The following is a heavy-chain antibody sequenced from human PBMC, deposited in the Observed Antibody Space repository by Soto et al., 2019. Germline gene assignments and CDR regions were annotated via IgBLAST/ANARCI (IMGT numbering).Heavy chain of an antibody. V-gene: IGHV4-4*07. CDR1: GGSISSYY. CDR2: IYTSGST. Sequence: PSDTQSLTCPVSGGSISSYYWSWFRPHAGKGLELIGRIYTSGSTNYNPSLKSRVTMSVDTSKNQFSLKLSSVTAADTAVYYCARQGSMVRGVSLGYYYYGMDGWGQGTTVTVSS. CDR3: ARQGSMVRGVSLGYYYYGMDG. J-gene: IGHJ6*02. D-gene: IGHD3-10*01.